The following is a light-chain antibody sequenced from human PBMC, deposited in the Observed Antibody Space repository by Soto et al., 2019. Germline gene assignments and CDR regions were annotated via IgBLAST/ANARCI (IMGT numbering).Light chain of an antibody. CDR2: DAS. CDR3: QQYNNWPQT. V-gene: IGKV3-15*01. CDR1: QTVSSN. J-gene: IGKJ1*01. Sequence: EIVMTQSPATLSVSPGERATLSCRASQTVSSNLAWYQQKPGQAPRLLMYDASTRATGIPARFSGSGSGTEFTLTISSLQSEDFAVYYGQQYNNWPQTFGQGTKVEIK.